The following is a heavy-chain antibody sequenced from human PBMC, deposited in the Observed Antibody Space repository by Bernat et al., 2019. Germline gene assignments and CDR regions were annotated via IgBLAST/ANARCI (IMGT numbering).Heavy chain of an antibody. J-gene: IGHJ4*02. D-gene: IGHD1-26*01. CDR1: GFDFSNYV. CDR3: ARELWLGIEAVGVDY. Sequence: EVQLVESGGGLVKPGGSLRLSCAASGFDFSNYVMNWVRQAPGKGLEWVSSISTGRTYIYYADSVKGRFTISRDNAKNSLYLQMNSLRAEDTAVYYCARELWLGIEAVGVDYWGQGTLVTVSS. V-gene: IGHV3-21*01. CDR2: ISTGRTYI.